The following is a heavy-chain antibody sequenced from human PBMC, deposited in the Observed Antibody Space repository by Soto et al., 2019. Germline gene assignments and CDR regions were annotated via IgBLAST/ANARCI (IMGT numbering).Heavy chain of an antibody. CDR2: IYPGNSDT. Sequence: PGESLKISCKGSGYSFTSYWIGWVRQMPGKGLEWMGIIYPGNSDTRYSPTFQGQVTISADKSISTAYLQWSSLKASGTAKYYSARSETKQQQHNYYYYGMDVWGQGTTVTVSS. CDR1: GYSFTSYW. D-gene: IGHD6-13*01. J-gene: IGHJ6*02. CDR3: ARSETKQQQHNYYYYGMDV. V-gene: IGHV5-51*01.